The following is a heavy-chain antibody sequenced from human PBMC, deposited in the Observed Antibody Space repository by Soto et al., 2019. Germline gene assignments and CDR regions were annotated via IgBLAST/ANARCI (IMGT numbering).Heavy chain of an antibody. CDR2: INPNSGGT. CDR1: GYTFTGYY. D-gene: IGHD1-1*01. Sequence: KVSCNASGYTFTGYYMHWVRQAPGQGLEWMGWINPNSGGTNYAQKFQGWVTMTRDTSISTAYMELSRLRSDDTAVYYCARLGGTTGTYAFDIWGQGTMVTVSS. CDR3: ARLGGTTGTYAFDI. V-gene: IGHV1-2*04. J-gene: IGHJ3*02.